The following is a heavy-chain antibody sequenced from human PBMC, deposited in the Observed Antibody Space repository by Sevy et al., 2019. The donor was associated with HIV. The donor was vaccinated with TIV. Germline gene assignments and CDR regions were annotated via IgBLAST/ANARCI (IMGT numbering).Heavy chain of an antibody. J-gene: IGHJ4*02. V-gene: IGHV3-21*01. Sequence: GGSLRLSCATSGFTFSTYSMNWVRQAPGKGLEWVSYIRRSSTYIYYTDSVKGRFTLSRDNARNSLYLQMNSLRVDDTAVYYCARDSGYTGYDWGQGTLVTVSS. CDR1: GFTFSTYS. CDR2: IRRSSTYI. CDR3: ARDSGYTGYD. D-gene: IGHD5-12*01.